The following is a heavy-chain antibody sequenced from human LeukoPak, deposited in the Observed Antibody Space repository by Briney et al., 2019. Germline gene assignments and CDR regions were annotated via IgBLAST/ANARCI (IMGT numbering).Heavy chain of an antibody. CDR3: AKDRIVISFGDVSKH. CDR1: GFSFSSYA. V-gene: IGHV3-23*01. Sequence: GGSLRLSCAASGFSFSSYAMSWVRQAPGKGLEWVSGISGSGGRTYYADSVKGRFTISRDNSKNTLYLQVNSLRAEDTAVYYCAKDRIVISFGDVSKHWGQGTLVTVSS. CDR2: ISGSGGRT. J-gene: IGHJ1*01. D-gene: IGHD3-10*01.